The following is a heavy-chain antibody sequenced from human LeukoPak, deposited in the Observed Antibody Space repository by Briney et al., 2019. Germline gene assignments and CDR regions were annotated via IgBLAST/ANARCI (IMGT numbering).Heavy chain of an antibody. J-gene: IGHJ4*02. CDR2: IKQDGDEN. V-gene: IGHV3-7*01. CDR3: ARDRGANYYGSLHLFDY. Sequence: GGSLRLSCAASGFSFTAYWMSWVRQAPGKGLERVANIKQDGDENYYVDSVMGRFTISRDNAKNSVYLEMTSLRAEDTAVYYCARDRGANYYGSLHLFDYWGQGTLVTVSS. D-gene: IGHD3-10*01. CDR1: GFSFTAYW.